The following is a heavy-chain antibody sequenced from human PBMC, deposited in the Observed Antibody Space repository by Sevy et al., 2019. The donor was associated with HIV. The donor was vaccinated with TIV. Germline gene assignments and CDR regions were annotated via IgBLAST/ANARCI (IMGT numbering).Heavy chain of an antibody. J-gene: IGHJ6*02. D-gene: IGHD5-12*01. CDR3: AIEPRARLRNHYYYYGMDV. CDR2: ISSSSSYI. CDR1: GFTFSSYS. V-gene: IGHV3-21*01. Sequence: GGYLRLSCAASGFTFSSYSMNWVRQAPGKGLEWVSSISSSSSYIYYADSVKGRFTISRDNAKNSLYLQMNSLRAEDTAVYYCAIEPRARLRNHYYYYGMDVWGQGTTVTVSS.